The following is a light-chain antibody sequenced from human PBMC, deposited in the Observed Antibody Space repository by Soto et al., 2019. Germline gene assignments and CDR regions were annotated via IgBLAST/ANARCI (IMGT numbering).Light chain of an antibody. CDR3: QQYGSSPRT. Sequence: NVLTQSPGTLSLSPGERATLSCRASQSVSSSYLAWYQQKPGQAPRLLIYGASSRATGIPDRFSGSGSGTDFTLTISRLEPEDFAVYYCQQYGSSPRTFGGGTKVDIK. CDR1: QSVSSSY. V-gene: IGKV3-20*01. CDR2: GAS. J-gene: IGKJ4*01.